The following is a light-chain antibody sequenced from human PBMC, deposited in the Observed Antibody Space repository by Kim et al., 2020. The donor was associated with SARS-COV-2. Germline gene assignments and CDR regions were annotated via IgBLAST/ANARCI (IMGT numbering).Light chain of an antibody. CDR3: QSYDSSLSGWV. CDR2: VNT. J-gene: IGLJ3*02. CDR1: SSNIGAGYD. Sequence: QPVLTQPPSVSGAPGQRVTISCTGSSSNIGAGYDVHWYQQLPGTAPKLLIFVNTNRPSGVPDRFSGSKSGTSASLAITGLQPEDEADYYCQSYDSSLSGWVFGGGTQLTVL. V-gene: IGLV1-40*01.